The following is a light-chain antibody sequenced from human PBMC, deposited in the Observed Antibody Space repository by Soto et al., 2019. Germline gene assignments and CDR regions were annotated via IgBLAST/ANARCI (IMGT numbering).Light chain of an antibody. V-gene: IGLV1-51*01. J-gene: IGLJ1*01. Sequence: QSVLTQPPSVSAAPGQRVTISCSGSSSNIGNNYVSWYQHLPGTAPELLIYDNNQRPSGIPDLFSGSKSGTSATLGITGLQTGDEADYYCGTWDGSLSVFVFGTGTKVTVL. CDR3: GTWDGSLSVFV. CDR1: SSNIGNNY. CDR2: DNN.